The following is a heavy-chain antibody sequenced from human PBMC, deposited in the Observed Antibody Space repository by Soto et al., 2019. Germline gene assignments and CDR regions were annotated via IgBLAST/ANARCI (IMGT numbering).Heavy chain of an antibody. J-gene: IGHJ4*02. V-gene: IGHV4-30-2*01. CDR1: GGSISSGGYS. CDR3: ARDGVGYGSGSFDY. D-gene: IGHD3-10*01. Sequence: QLQLQESGSGLVKPSQTLSLTCAVSGGSISSGGYSWSWIRQPPGKGLEWIGYIYHSGNTYYNPSSKSRVTISVDRSKNQFCLQLSSVNAAGTAVYYCARDGVGYGSGSFDYWGQGTLVTVSS. CDR2: IYHSGNT.